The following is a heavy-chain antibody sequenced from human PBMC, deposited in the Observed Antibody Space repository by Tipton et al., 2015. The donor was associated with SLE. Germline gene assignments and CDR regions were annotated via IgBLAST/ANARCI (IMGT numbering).Heavy chain of an antibody. J-gene: IGHJ4*02. Sequence: TLSLTCTVSGGSISSGSYYWSWIRQPAGKGLEWIGHIYTSGSTNYNPSLKSRVTLSVDTSKNQFSLKLSSVTAADTAVYYCAREYYDILTGYKYFDYWGQGTLVTVSS. V-gene: IGHV4-61*09. CDR2: IYTSGST. CDR1: GGSISSGSYY. CDR3: AREYYDILTGYKYFDY. D-gene: IGHD3-9*01.